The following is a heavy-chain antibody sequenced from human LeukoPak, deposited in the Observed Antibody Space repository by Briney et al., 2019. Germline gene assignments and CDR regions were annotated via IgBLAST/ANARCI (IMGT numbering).Heavy chain of an antibody. D-gene: IGHD3-22*01. Sequence: ASVKVSCKASGYTFTSYDINWVRQATGQGLEWMGWMNPNSGNTGYAQKFQGRVTMTRNTSISTAYMELSSLRSDDTAVYYCARDRIDKSGYYYFFDYWGQGTLVTVSS. CDR3: ARDRIDKSGYYYFFDY. J-gene: IGHJ4*02. CDR2: MNPNSGNT. CDR1: GYTFTSYD. V-gene: IGHV1-8*01.